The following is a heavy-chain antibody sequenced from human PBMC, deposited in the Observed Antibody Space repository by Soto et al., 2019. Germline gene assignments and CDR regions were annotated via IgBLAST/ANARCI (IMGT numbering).Heavy chain of an antibody. CDR2: ISYDGSKS. Sequence: QVQLVESGGGVVQPGTSLRLSCAASGFPFNNYAMHWVRQRPGKGLYWVEVISYDGSKSYYSDSVKGRFTVSRDRSKNTLALQMNSLRVEEKSVYYCATGSLSLTVAPAAKDVWGKGTTGTFSS. V-gene: IGHV3-30*01. CDR3: ATGSLSLTVAPAAKDV. J-gene: IGHJ6*04. D-gene: IGHD1-26*01. CDR1: GFPFNNYA.